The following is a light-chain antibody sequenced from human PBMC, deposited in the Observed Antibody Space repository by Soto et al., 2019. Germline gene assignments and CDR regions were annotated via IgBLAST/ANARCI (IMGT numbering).Light chain of an antibody. J-gene: IGKJ1*01. CDR2: GAS. V-gene: IGKV1-5*01. Sequence: DIQMTQSPSTLFASVGDRVTITCRASQSISNWLAWYQQKPGMAPKLLISGASSLQSGVPSRFSGSASGTEFTLTISSLQPDDIATYYCQQCHRYLTFGQGTKVDIK. CDR3: QQCHRYLT. CDR1: QSISNW.